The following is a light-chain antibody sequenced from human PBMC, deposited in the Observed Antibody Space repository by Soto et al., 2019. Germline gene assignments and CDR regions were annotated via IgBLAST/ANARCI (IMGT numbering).Light chain of an antibody. V-gene: IGKV3D-20*02. CDR1: QNFGSNY. CDR2: DVS. Sequence: EIVLTQSPDTLSLSPGERATLSCRASQNFGSNYLAWYQQKPGQAPRLLIYDVSYRATGIPVRFSGSGSGTDFTLTISSLEPEDFAVYYCQQRSDWLPITFGQGTRLEI. CDR3: QQRSDWLPIT. J-gene: IGKJ5*01.